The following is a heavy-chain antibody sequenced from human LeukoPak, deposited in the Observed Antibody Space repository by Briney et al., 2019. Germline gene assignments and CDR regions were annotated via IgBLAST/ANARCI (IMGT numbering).Heavy chain of an antibody. CDR1: GFNFTNYS. D-gene: IGHD3-16*02. Sequence: GGSLRLSCAASGFNFTNYSMNWVRQAPGKGLEWVSSISSSSSYIYYADSVKGRFTISRDNAKNSLYLQMNSLRAEDTAVYYCARPRDYDYVWGSYRYTYYFDYWGQGTLVTVSS. CDR3: ARPRDYDYVWGSYRYTYYFDY. J-gene: IGHJ4*02. CDR2: ISSSSSYI. V-gene: IGHV3-21*01.